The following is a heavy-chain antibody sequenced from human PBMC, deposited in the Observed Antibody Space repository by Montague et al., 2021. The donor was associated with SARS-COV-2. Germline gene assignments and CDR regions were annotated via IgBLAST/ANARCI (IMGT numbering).Heavy chain of an antibody. CDR3: ARDYSHCSGGSCVFDY. D-gene: IGHD2-15*01. V-gene: IGHV4-4*07. Sequence: SETLSLTCTVSGSSISSYYWSWIRQPAGKGLEWIGRIYSSGSTNYNPSLKSRISMSVDTSKNQFSLKLSSVTAADTAIYYCARDYSHCSGGSCVFDYWGQGTLVTVSS. CDR2: IYSSGST. CDR1: GSSISSYY. J-gene: IGHJ4*02.